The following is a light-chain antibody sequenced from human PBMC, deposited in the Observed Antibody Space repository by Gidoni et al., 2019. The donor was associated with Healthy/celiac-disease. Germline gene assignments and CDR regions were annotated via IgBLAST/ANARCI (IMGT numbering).Light chain of an antibody. Sequence: DIQMTQSPSSLSASVGDRVTITCRASQSISSYLTWYQQKPGKDPKLLIYAASSLQSGVTSRFSGSRAGRDVTLTISSLQPEDFATVYCQQSYSTPLYSFGQGTKVEIK. CDR1: QSISSY. CDR2: AAS. CDR3: QQSYSTPLYS. J-gene: IGKJ2*03. V-gene: IGKV1-39*01.